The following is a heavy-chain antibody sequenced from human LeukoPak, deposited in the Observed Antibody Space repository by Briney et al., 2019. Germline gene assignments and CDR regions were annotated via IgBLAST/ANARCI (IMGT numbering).Heavy chain of an antibody. D-gene: IGHD1-26*01. V-gene: IGHV4-39*01. Sequence: SETLSLTCTVSGDSISSSRFYWAWIRQPPGKGLEWIGSILYTGRTFYNPSLKSRVTISVYTSKNQFSLRLGSVTASDTAVYYCARRDVGATIDYWGQGTLVTVSS. CDR3: ARRDVGATIDY. CDR1: GDSISSSRFY. J-gene: IGHJ4*02. CDR2: ILYTGRT.